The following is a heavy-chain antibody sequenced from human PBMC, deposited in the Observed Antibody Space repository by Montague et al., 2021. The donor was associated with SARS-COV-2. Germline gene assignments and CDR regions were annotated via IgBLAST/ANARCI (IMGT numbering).Heavy chain of an antibody. CDR3: ARIGYEIVGNFYVYAD. CDR2: ISYSAST. J-gene: IGHJ3*01. V-gene: IGHV4-61*01. D-gene: IGHD2/OR15-2a*01. Sequence: SQTQSLTYTVSGASVRSGNSYWNWIRQPPGQGLEWIGYISYSASTNYSPSLKSRVTISVDTSKNQLSLKVISATAADTAVYYCARIGYEIVGNFYVYADWGQGTMVTVSS. CDR1: GASVRSGNSY.